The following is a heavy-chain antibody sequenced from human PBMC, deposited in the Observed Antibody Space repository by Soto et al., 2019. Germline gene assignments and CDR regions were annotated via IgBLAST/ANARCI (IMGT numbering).Heavy chain of an antibody. D-gene: IGHD2-15*01. V-gene: IGHV1-18*01. Sequence: VASVKVSCKASGYTFTSYGISWVRQAPGQGLEWMGWISAYNGNTNYAQKLQGRVTMTTDTSTSTAYMELRSLRSDDTAVYYCARDVWDCSGGSCYSPRRNYYYYYMDVWGKGTTVTVSS. J-gene: IGHJ6*03. CDR1: GYTFTSYG. CDR2: ISAYNGNT. CDR3: ARDVWDCSGGSCYSPRRNYYYYYMDV.